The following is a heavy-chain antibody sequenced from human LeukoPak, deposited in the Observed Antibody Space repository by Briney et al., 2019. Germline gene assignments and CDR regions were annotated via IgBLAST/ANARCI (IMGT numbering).Heavy chain of an antibody. J-gene: IGHJ5*02. CDR2: INHSGST. CDR3: ARRIGVPADKGAYNWFDP. CDR1: GGSFSGYY. Sequence: SETLSLTCAVYGGSFSGYYWSWIRQPPGKGLEWIGEINHSGSTNYNPSLKSRVTISVDTSKNQFSLKLSSVTAADTAVYYCARRIGVPADKGAYNWFDPWGQGTLVTVSS. D-gene: IGHD2-2*01. V-gene: IGHV4-34*01.